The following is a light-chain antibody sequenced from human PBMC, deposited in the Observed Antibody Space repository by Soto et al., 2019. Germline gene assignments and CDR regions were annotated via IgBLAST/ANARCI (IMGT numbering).Light chain of an antibody. CDR1: QSVRSH. J-gene: IGKJ4*01. Sequence: EIVLTQSPATLSLSPGETATLSCRASQSVRSHLAWFQQKPGQAPRLLMYGVSTRATGMPARFSGSGSGTDFTLTISSLEPEDLAVYYCQQYGSSPLTFGGGTKVDI. CDR3: QQYGSSPLT. V-gene: IGKV3D-15*02. CDR2: GVS.